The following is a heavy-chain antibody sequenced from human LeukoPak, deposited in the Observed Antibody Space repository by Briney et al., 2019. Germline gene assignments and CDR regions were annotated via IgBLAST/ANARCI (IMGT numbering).Heavy chain of an antibody. Sequence: GGSLRLSCAASGFTFSSYGMHWVRQAPGKGLEWVAVISYDGSNKYYADSVKGRFTISRDNSKNALYLQMNSLRAEDTAVYYCAKEDIVVVPAAPNFDYWGQGTLVTVPS. J-gene: IGHJ4*02. CDR2: ISYDGSNK. CDR3: AKEDIVVVPAAPNFDY. D-gene: IGHD2-2*01. CDR1: GFTFSSYG. V-gene: IGHV3-30*18.